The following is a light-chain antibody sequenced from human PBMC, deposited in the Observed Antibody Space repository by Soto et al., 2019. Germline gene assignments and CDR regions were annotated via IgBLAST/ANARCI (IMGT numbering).Light chain of an antibody. CDR2: DVS. CDR1: GSDVGGYNY. V-gene: IGLV2-14*01. Sequence: QSALTKPASVSGSPGQSIPISCTGTGSDVGGYNYVSWYQQHPGKAPKVMIYDVSNRPSGVSNRFSGSKSGNTAYLTISGLQAEDEADYYCSSYTSASTPLVFGGGTKLTVL. J-gene: IGLJ2*01. CDR3: SSYTSASTPLV.